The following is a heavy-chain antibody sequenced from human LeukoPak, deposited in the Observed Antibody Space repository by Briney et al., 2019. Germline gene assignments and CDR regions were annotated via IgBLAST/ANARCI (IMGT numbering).Heavy chain of an antibody. CDR3: ARSERITMILGGPFDI. V-gene: IGHV4-59*08. D-gene: IGHD3-22*01. CDR2: IYYSGST. CDR1: GGSISSYY. Sequence: PSETLSLTCTVSGGSISSYYWSWIRQAPGKGLEWIGYIYYSGSTNYSPSLKSRVTISVDTSKNQFSLKLSSVTAADTAVYSCARSERITMILGGPFDIWGQGTMVTVSS. J-gene: IGHJ3*02.